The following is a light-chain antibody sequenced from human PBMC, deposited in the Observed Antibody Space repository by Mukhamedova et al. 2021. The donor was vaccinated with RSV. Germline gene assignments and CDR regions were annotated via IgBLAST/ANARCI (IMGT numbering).Light chain of an antibody. V-gene: IGLV3-9*01. J-gene: IGLJ2*01. Sequence: GQTARITCGGSDIGSKNVHWYQQKPGQAPVMVIHRDSKRPSEIPERFSGSNSGNTATLTISGAQGGDEADYYCQVWYISTVVFGG. CDR3: QVWYISTVV. CDR2: RDS. CDR1: DIGSKN.